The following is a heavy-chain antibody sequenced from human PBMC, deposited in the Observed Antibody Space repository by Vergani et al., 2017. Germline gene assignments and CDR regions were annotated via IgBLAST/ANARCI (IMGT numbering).Heavy chain of an antibody. CDR3: ATPLNYYDSSGNGYAFDI. CDR1: GGSISSSSYY. D-gene: IGHD3-22*01. Sequence: QVQLQESGPGLVKPSQTLSLTCTVSGGSISSSSYYWGWIRQPPGKGLEWIGSIYYSGSTYYNPSLKSRVTISVDTSKNQFSLKLSSVTAADTAVYYCATPLNYYDSSGNGYAFDIWGQGTMVTVSS. CDR2: IYYSGST. J-gene: IGHJ3*02. V-gene: IGHV4-39*01.